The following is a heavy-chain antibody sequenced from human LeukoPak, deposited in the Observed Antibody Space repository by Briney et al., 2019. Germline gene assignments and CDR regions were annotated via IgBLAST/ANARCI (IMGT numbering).Heavy chain of an antibody. D-gene: IGHD5-18*01. CDR3: ARDTGTPDTAMAPYYYYYGMDV. CDR1: GFTFSSYA. V-gene: IGHV3-30*04. CDR2: ISYDGSNK. Sequence: GRSLRLSCAASGFTFSSYAMHWVRQAPGKGMEWVAAISYDGSNKYYADSVKGRFTISRDNSKNTLYLQMNSLRAEDTAVYYCARDTGTPDTAMAPYYYYYGMDVWGQGTTVTVSS. J-gene: IGHJ6*02.